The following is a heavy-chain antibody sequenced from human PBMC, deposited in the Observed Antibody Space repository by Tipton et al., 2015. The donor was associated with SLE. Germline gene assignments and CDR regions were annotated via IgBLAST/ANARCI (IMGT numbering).Heavy chain of an antibody. CDR2: IYYSGST. V-gene: IGHV4-59*01. D-gene: IGHD6-13*01. CDR1: GGSISSYY. Sequence: TLSLTCTVSGGSISSYYWSWIRQPPGKGLEWIGYIYYSGSTNYNPSLKSRVTISVDTSKNQFSLKLSSVTAADTAVYYCAGEGGSYSSSWYFDYWGQGTLVTVSS. J-gene: IGHJ4*02. CDR3: AGEGGSYSSSWYFDY.